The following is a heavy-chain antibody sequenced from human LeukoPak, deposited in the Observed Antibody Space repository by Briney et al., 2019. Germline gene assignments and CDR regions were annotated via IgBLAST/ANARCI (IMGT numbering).Heavy chain of an antibody. Sequence: GGSLRLSCAASGFTFSSYAMSWVRQAPGKGLEWVSAISGSGGSTYYADSVKGRFTISRDNSKNTLYLQMNSLRAEDTAVYYCAKDGYDSSGYDWFDPWGRGTLVTVSS. CDR2: ISGSGGST. V-gene: IGHV3-23*01. CDR3: AKDGYDSSGYDWFDP. CDR1: GFTFSSYA. J-gene: IGHJ5*02. D-gene: IGHD3-22*01.